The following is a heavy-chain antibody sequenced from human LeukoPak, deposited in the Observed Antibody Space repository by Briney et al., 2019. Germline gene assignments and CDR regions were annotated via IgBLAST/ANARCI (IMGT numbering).Heavy chain of an antibody. D-gene: IGHD6-19*01. CDR2: ISYDGSDK. CDR1: GFTFSNYG. CDR3: VKRVYTSVSFDC. V-gene: IGHV3-30*18. Sequence: GGSLRLSCAASGFTFSNYGMHWVRQTPGKGLEWVAVISYDGSDKYYVDSVKGRFTISRDNSKNTLYLQMNSPRAEDTALYYCVKRVYTSVSFDCWGQGTLVTVSS. J-gene: IGHJ4*02.